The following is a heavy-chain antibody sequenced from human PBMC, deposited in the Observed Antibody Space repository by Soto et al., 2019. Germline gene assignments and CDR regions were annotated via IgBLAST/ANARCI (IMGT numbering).Heavy chain of an antibody. D-gene: IGHD1-1*01. J-gene: IGHJ6*02. CDR2: IWFDGSKK. CDR1: GFTFRSYC. Sequence: GGSLRLSCAASGFTFRSYCIHWVRQAPGKGLEWVALIWFDGSKKYYVDSVKGRFAVSRDNSKNTLYLQMNSLRVEDTAVYYCARSRNLDVWGQGTTVTVSS. V-gene: IGHV3-33*01. CDR3: ARSRNLDV.